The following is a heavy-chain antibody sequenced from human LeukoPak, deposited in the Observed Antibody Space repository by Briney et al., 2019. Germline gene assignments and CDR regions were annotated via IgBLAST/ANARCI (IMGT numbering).Heavy chain of an antibody. CDR2: ISSSGSTI. D-gene: IGHD2-15*01. J-gene: IGHJ4*02. Sequence: PGGSLRLSCAASGFTFSSYEMNWVRQAPGKGLEWVSYISSSGSTIYYTDSVKGRFTISRDNAKNSLFLQMNSLRAEDTAVYYCARDYCSGPKCYFIDYWGQGALVTVSS. V-gene: IGHV3-48*03. CDR1: GFTFSSYE. CDR3: ARDYCSGPKCYFIDY.